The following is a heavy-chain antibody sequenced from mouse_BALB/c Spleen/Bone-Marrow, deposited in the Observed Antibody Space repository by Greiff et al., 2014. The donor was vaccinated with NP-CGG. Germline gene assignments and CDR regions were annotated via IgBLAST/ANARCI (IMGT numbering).Heavy chain of an antibody. CDR3: AREHYGSSPFAY. CDR1: GYSFTGYT. Sequence: DVKLVESGPELVKPGASMKISCKASGYSFTGYTMNWVKQSHGKNLEWIGLINPYNGGTSYNQKFKGKATLTVDKSSSTAYMELLSLTSEDSAVYYCAREHYGSSPFAYWGQGTLVTVSA. D-gene: IGHD1-1*01. V-gene: IGHV1-26*01. J-gene: IGHJ3*01. CDR2: INPYNGGT.